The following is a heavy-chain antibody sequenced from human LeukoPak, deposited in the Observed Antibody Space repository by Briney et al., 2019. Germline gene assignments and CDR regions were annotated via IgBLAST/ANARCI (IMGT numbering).Heavy chain of an antibody. CDR3: ARFQYESSGYLPHDAFDI. CDR1: GYSFTSYW. V-gene: IGHV5-51*01. J-gene: IGHJ3*02. D-gene: IGHD3-22*01. Sequence: GESLKISCKGSGYSFTSYWIGWVRQMPGKGLEWMGIIYPGDSDTRYSPSFQGQVTISADKSISTAYLQWSSLKASDTAMYYCARFQYESSGYLPHDAFDIWGQGTMVTVSS. CDR2: IYPGDSDT.